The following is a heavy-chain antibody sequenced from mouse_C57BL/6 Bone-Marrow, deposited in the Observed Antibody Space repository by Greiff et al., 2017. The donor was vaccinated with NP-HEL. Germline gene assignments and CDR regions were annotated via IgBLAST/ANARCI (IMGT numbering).Heavy chain of an antibody. CDR1: GFTFSDYG. CDR3: ARIYYYGSTPY. J-gene: IGHJ3*01. CDR2: ISSGSSTI. V-gene: IGHV5-17*01. Sequence: EVKVEESGGGLVKPGGSLKLSCAASGFTFSDYGMHWVRQAPEKGLEWVAYISSGSSTIYYADTVKGRFTISRDNDKNTLFLQMTSLRSEDTAMYYCARIYYYGSTPYWGQGTLVTVSA. D-gene: IGHD1-1*01.